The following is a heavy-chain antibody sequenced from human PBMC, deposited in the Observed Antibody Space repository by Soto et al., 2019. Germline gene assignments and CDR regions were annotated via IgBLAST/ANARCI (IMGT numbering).Heavy chain of an antibody. CDR1: GFTFNRYA. CDR2: IGTDGNT. CDR3: VRKYPGTRPFDY. V-gene: IGHV3-23*01. J-gene: IGHJ4*01. D-gene: IGHD2-2*01. Sequence: GGSLRLFCAASGFTFNRYAMNWVRQAPGKGLAWVSAIGTDGNTYYANSVKGRFTISRDNSRTTLYLQMNSLRVEDTALYYCVRKYPGTRPFDYWGQGTLVTVSA.